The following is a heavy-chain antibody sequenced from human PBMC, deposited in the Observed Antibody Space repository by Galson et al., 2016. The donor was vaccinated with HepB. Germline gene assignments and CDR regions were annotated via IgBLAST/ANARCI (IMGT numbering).Heavy chain of an antibody. Sequence: SLRLSCAASGFTFSNCSINWVRQAPGKGLEWVSSISSSSNYIYYADSVKGRFTISRDNAKNSLDLQMNSLRAEDTAVYYCARDCNYYASGIDFWGRGTLVTVSS. V-gene: IGHV3-21*01. CDR1: GFTFSNCS. CDR3: ARDCNYYASGIDF. D-gene: IGHD3-10*01. J-gene: IGHJ4*02. CDR2: ISSSSNYI.